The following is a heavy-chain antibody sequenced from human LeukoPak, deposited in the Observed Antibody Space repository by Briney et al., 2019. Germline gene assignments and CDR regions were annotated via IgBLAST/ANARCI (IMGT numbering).Heavy chain of an antibody. CDR1: GFTFSNAW. V-gene: IGHV3-15*01. CDR3: TAQNLYYYYFGMDG. CDR2: IKSKTDDVTT. J-gene: IGHJ6*04. Sequence: PGGSLRLSCAASGFTFSNAWMSWVRQAPGKGLEWVGRIKSKTDDVTTEYAAPVKGRFTISRDESKNTLYLQMNSLKTEDTAVYYCTAQNLYYYYFGMDGWGKGTTVTVAS.